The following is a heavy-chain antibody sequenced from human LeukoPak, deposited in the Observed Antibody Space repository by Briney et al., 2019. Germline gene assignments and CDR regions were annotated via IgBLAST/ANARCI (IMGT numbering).Heavy chain of an antibody. Sequence: SQTLSLTCTASGGSISSGNYYWSWIRQPAGKGLEWIGRIYTSGSTNYNPSLKSRVTISVDTSKNQFSLKLSSVTAADTAVYYCARNRGYDLGDAFDIWGQGTMVTVSS. J-gene: IGHJ3*02. D-gene: IGHD5-12*01. CDR3: ARNRGYDLGDAFDI. CDR2: IYTSGST. V-gene: IGHV4-61*02. CDR1: GGSISSGNYY.